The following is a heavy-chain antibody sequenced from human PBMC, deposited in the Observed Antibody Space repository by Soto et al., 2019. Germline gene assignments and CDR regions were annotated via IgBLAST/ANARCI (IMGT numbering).Heavy chain of an antibody. Sequence: QVQLVQSGAEVKKPGASVKISCKASGYTFTSYCMHWVRQAPGQGLEWMGIINPSGGSTNYARKLQGRIAMTRDTSSSSGYMKLNSLRSEDTAVYYCARAHYPGGINAVCYPRNYWGQGTLVTGSS. D-gene: IGHD2-8*01. V-gene: IGHV1-46*01. CDR2: INPSGGST. CDR3: ARAHYPGGINAVCYPRNY. CDR1: GYTFTSYC. J-gene: IGHJ4*02.